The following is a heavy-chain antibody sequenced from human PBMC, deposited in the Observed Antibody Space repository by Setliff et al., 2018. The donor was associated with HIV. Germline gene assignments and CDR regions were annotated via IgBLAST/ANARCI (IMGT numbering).Heavy chain of an antibody. CDR1: GYTFTTSG. CDR2: INIYSGNT. CDR3: ARDTVKATFSDY. V-gene: IGHV1-18*01. D-gene: IGHD4-17*01. J-gene: IGHJ4*02. Sequence: ASVKVSCKTSGYTFTTSGISWVRQAPGQGLEWMGWINIYSGNTNYAQKFQGRVTMTTDTSISTVYMELSSLTSADTAVYYCARDTVKATFSDYWGQGTLVTVSS.